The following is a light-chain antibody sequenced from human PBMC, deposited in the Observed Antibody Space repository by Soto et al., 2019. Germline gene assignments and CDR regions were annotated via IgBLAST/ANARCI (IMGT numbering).Light chain of an antibody. V-gene: IGKV3-20*01. CDR3: QQYGSSPWT. CDR2: GAS. J-gene: IGKJ1*01. Sequence: EVMLRQSPGTLSLSPGERATLSCRASQSGSSSYLAWYQQKPGQAPRRLVYGASSRATGSPDRFSGSGSGTDFTLTISRLEAEDFAVYYCQQYGSSPWTFGQGTKVDIK. CDR1: QSGSSSY.